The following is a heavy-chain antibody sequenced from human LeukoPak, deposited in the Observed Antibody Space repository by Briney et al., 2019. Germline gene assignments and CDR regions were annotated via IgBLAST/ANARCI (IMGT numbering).Heavy chain of an antibody. D-gene: IGHD3-22*01. CDR3: AGAPYYYDSSGYSDY. Sequence: GGSLRLSCAASGFTFSDYYMSWIRQAPGKGLEWVSYISSSGSTIYYADSVKGRFTISRDNDKNSLYLQMNSLRAEDTAVYYCAGAPYYYDSSGYSDYWGQGPLVTVSS. CDR1: GFTFSDYY. CDR2: ISSSGSTI. J-gene: IGHJ4*02. V-gene: IGHV3-11*01.